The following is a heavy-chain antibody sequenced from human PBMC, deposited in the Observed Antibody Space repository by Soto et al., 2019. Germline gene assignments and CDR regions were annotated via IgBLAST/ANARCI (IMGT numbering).Heavy chain of an antibody. CDR3: ARSYYDFWSGYLAPGGFDY. V-gene: IGHV1-69*06. CDR2: IIPIFGTA. CDR1: GGTFSSYA. J-gene: IGHJ4*02. Sequence: QVQLVQSGAEVKKPGSSVKVSCKASGGTFSSYAISWVRQAPGQGLEWMGGIIPIFGTANYAQQFQGRVTITADKSTSAAYMELSSLRSEDTAVYYCARSYYDFWSGYLAPGGFDYWGQGTLVTVSS. D-gene: IGHD3-3*01.